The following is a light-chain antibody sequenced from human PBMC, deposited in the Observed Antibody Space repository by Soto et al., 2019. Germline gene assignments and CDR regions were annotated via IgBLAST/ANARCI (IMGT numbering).Light chain of an antibody. J-gene: IGKJ1*01. V-gene: IGKV3-15*01. Sequence: EIVLTQSPGTLSLSPGERATLSFRSSQSVPNSYLAWYQQKPGQAPRLLIYGASTRATGSPDRFSASGSATEFTLTISSLQSEDFAVYYCQQYNDWPRTFGQGTKVDI. CDR3: QQYNDWPRT. CDR1: QSVPNSY. CDR2: GAS.